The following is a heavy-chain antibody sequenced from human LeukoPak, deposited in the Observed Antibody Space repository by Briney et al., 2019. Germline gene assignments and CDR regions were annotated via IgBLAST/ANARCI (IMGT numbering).Heavy chain of an antibody. J-gene: IGHJ4*02. D-gene: IGHD4-11*01. CDR2: ISYDGSNK. Sequence: GGSLRLSCAASGFTFSSYAMHWVRQAPGKGLEWVAVISYDGSNKYYADSVKGRFTISRDNSKNTLYLQMNSLRAEDTAVYYCARDGSKKQYYFDYWGQGTLVTVSS. V-gene: IGHV3-30-3*01. CDR3: ARDGSKKQYYFDY. CDR1: GFTFSSYA.